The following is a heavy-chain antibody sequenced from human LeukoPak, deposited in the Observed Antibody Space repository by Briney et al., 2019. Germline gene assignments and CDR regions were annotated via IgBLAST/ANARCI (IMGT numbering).Heavy chain of an antibody. CDR1: GYTLTELS. CDR3: ATARGDMVWGVILSNWFDP. CDR2: FDPEDGET. J-gene: IGHJ5*02. Sequence: ASVKVFCKVSGYTLTELSMHWVRQAPGKGLEWMGGFDPEDGETIYAQKFQGRVTMTEDTSTDTAYMELSSRRSEDTAVYYCATARGDMVWGVILSNWFDPWGQGTLVTVSS. D-gene: IGHD3-10*01. V-gene: IGHV1-24*01.